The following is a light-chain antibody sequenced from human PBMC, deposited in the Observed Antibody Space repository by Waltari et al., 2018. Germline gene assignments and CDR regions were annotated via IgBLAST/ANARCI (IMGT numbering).Light chain of an antibody. CDR3: MQGIHLPLT. J-gene: IGKJ4*01. Sequence: DIVMTQTPLSLSVTPGQPASTPCKSSESLPFSNGKTYMYWFLQRPGQSPQLLIYEVSSRLSGVPDRFSGSGSGTDFTLKISRVEAEDVGIYYCMQGIHLPLTFGGGTKVEIK. CDR1: ESLPFSNGKTY. CDR2: EVS. V-gene: IGKV2-29*02.